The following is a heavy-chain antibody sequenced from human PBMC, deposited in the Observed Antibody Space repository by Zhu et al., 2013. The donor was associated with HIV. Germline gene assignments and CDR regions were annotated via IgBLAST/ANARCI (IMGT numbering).Heavy chain of an antibody. CDR1: GGTFSSYA. CDR3: ARDHGPVVPAAPGXFDL. Sequence: QVQLVQSGAEVKKPGSSVKVSCKASGGTFSSYAISWVRQAPGQGLEWMGGIIPIFGTANYAQKFQGRVTITADESTSTAYMELSSLRSEDTAVYYCARDHGPVVPAAPGXFDLWGRGTLVTVSS. V-gene: IGHV1-69*01. D-gene: IGHD2-2*01. J-gene: IGHJ2*01. CDR2: IIPIFGTA.